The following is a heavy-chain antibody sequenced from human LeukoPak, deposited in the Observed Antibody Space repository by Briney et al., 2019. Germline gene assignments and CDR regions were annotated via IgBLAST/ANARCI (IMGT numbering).Heavy chain of an antibody. CDR3: AKDESGGATYGSGSPWSFDY. J-gene: IGHJ4*02. CDR1: GYTFTSYG. D-gene: IGHD3-10*01. V-gene: IGHV1-18*01. Sequence: ASVKVSCKASGYTFTSYGISWVRQAPGQGLEWMGWISAYNGNTNYAQKFQGRVTMTTDTSTSTAYMELRSLRSDDTAVYYCAKDESGGATYGSGSPWSFDYWGQGTLVTVSS. CDR2: ISAYNGNT.